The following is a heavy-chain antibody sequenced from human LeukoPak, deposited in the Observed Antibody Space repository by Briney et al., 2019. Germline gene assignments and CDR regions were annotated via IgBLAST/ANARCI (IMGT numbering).Heavy chain of an antibody. V-gene: IGHV3-23*01. D-gene: IGHD3-9*01. CDR1: GVTFSSYA. CDR2: ISGSGGST. J-gene: IGHJ4*02. CDR3: AKDFGIGLRYFDWNY. Sequence: GGSLRLSCAASGVTFSSYAMSWVRQAPGKGLEWVSAISGSGGSTYYADSVKGRFTISRDNSKNTLYLQMNRLRAEDTAVYYCAKDFGIGLRYFDWNYRGQGTLVTVSS.